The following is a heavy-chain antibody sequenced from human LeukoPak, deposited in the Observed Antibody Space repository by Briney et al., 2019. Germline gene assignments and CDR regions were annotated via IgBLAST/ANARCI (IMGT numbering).Heavy chain of an antibody. D-gene: IGHD6-19*01. Sequence: ASVKVSCKASGYTFSAYYMHWVRQAPGQGLEWMGWINPNSGGTNYAQKFQGRVTMTRDTSTSTAYMELSSLRSDDTAVYYCARVLRSGPAYWGQGTLVTVTS. CDR1: GYTFSAYY. V-gene: IGHV1-2*02. CDR2: INPNSGGT. CDR3: ARVLRSGPAY. J-gene: IGHJ4*02.